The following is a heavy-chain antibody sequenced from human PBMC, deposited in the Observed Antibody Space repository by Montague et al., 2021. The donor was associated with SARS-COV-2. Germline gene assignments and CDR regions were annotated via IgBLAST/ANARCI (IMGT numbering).Heavy chain of an antibody. CDR1: GFTFSSYW. CDR2: IDTHGSTT. CDR3: RVGNYYDSISDH. D-gene: IGHD3-22*01. V-gene: IGHV3-74*01. J-gene: IGHJ4*02. Sequence: SLRLSCAASGFTFSSYWMHWVRQAPGKGLVWVSRIDTHGSTTNYADSVKGRFTISRDNAKNTLYLQMNSLRAEDTAVYYCRVGNYYDSISDHWGQGTLVTVSS.